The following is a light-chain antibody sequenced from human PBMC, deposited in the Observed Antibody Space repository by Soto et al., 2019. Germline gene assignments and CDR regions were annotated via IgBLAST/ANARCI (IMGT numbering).Light chain of an antibody. CDR1: NSDVGAYNY. J-gene: IGLJ2*01. V-gene: IGLV2-14*01. CDR2: EVI. CDR3: SSYTSTGTLV. Sequence: QSALTQPASVSGSPGQSITISCTGTNSDVGAYNYVSWYQKYPGKAPKLVIYEVINRPSGVSNRFSGSKSGKTASLTISGLQAEDEADYYCSSYTSTGTLVFGGGTKLNVL.